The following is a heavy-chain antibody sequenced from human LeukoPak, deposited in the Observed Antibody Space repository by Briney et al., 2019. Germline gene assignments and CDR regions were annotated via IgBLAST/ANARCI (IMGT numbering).Heavy chain of an antibody. D-gene: IGHD3-22*01. J-gene: IGHJ1*01. CDR2: INHSGST. CDR3: ARGQTYYYDSSGYGYFQH. Sequence: SETLSLTCAVYGGSFSSYYWSWIRQPPGKGLEWIGEINHSGSTNYNPSLKSRVTISVDTSKNQFSLKLSSVTAADTAVYYCARGQTYYYDSSGYGYFQHWGQGTLVTVSS. V-gene: IGHV4-34*01. CDR1: GGSFSSYY.